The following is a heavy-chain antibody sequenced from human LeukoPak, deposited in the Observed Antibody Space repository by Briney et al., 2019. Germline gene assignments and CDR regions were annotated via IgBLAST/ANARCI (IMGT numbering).Heavy chain of an antibody. D-gene: IGHD1-20*01. Sequence: PSETLSLTCAVYGGSFSGYYWSWIRQPPGKGLEWIGEINHSGSTKYNPSLKSRVTISVDTSKNQFSLKLSSVTAADTAVYYCAKDPSAITGTTPGGGQGTLVTVSS. CDR2: INHSGST. CDR1: GGSFSGYY. V-gene: IGHV4-34*01. CDR3: AKDPSAITGTTPG. J-gene: IGHJ4*02.